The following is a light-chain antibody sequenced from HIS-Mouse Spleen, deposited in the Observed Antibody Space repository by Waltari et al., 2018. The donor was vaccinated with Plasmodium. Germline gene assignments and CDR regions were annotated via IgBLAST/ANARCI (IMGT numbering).Light chain of an antibody. J-gene: IGKJ3*01. V-gene: IGKV3-15*01. Sequence: EIVMTQSTATLSVSPGERDTLPCRASQSVSSNLAWYHQKPGQAPRLLIYGASTSATCIPARFSGSGSGTEFTLTISSLQSEDFAVYYCQQYNNWSFTFGPGTKVDIK. CDR2: GAS. CDR1: QSVSSN. CDR3: QQYNNWSFT.